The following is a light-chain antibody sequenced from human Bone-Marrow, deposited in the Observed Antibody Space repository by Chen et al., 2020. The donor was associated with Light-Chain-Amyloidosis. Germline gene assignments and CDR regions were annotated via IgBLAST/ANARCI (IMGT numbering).Light chain of an antibody. Sequence: DIVMTQSPDSLAVSLGERATINCKSSQSVLYSSNNKNYLAWYQQKPGQPPKLLISWASTRESGVPDRFSGRGSGTDFTLTISSLQASDVAGYYCQQYYSTPLTFGGGTKVEIK. CDR1: QSVLYSSNNKNY. V-gene: IGKV4-1*01. CDR2: WAS. J-gene: IGKJ4*01. CDR3: QQYYSTPLT.